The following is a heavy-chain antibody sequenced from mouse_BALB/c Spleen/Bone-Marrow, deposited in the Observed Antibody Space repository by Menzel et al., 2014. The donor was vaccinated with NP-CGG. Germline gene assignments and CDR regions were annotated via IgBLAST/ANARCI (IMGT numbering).Heavy chain of an antibody. J-gene: IGHJ4*01. CDR2: ISYYNGAT. V-gene: IGHV1S34*01. Sequence: LVKTGASVKISCKASGYSFTGYYMHWVKQSHGKSLEWIGYISYYNGATSYNQNFKGKATFTVDTSSSTAYMQFNSLTSEDSAVYYCVRRGNPIVYYAMDYWGQGTSVTVSS. CDR1: GYSFTGYY. CDR3: VRRGNPIVYYAMDY.